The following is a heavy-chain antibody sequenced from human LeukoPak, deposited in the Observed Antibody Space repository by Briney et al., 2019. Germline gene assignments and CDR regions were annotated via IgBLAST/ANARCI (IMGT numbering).Heavy chain of an antibody. CDR1: GFTFSSYA. CDR2: ISGSGGST. CDR3: AKDPPRYSSSSSGAFDI. Sequence: AGGSLRLSCAASGFTFSSYAMSWVRQAPGKGLEWVSAISGSGGSTYYADSVKGRFTISRDNSKNTLYLQMNSLRAEDTAVYYCAKDPPRYSSSSSGAFDIWGQGTMVTVSS. J-gene: IGHJ3*02. V-gene: IGHV3-23*01. D-gene: IGHD6-6*01.